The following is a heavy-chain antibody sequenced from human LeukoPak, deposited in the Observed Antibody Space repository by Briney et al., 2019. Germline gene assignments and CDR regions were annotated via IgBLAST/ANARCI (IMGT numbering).Heavy chain of an antibody. V-gene: IGHV1-18*01. CDR1: GYIFTSYG. CDR3: ARDARYFDWLNAFDI. D-gene: IGHD3-9*01. J-gene: IGHJ3*02. Sequence: GASVKVSCKASGYIFTSYGISWVRQAPGQGLEWMGWISAYNGNTNYAQKLQGRVTMTTDTSTSTAYMELRSLRSDDTAVYYCARDARYFDWLNAFDIWGQGTMVTVSS. CDR2: ISAYNGNT.